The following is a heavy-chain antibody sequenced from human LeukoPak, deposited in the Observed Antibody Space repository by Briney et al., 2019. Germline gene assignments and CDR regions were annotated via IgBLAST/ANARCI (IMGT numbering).Heavy chain of an antibody. CDR3: ARGTSPFDP. Sequence: GGSETLLCIASGYTISFYNMNWARQAPGKGPEWISYVTSSSSTIYYADSVKGRFTISRDNAKNSLYLQMNSLRDEDTAVYYCARGTSPFDPWGQGTLVTVSS. CDR2: VTSSSSTI. D-gene: IGHD2-2*01. J-gene: IGHJ5*02. CDR1: GYTISFYN. V-gene: IGHV3-48*02.